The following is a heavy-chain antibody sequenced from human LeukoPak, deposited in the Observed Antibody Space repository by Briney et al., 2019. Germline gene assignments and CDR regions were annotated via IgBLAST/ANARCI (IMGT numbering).Heavy chain of an antibody. CDR3: AVRYFGNYFDY. CDR1: GYTFTSYA. D-gene: IGHD2/OR15-2a*01. J-gene: IGHJ4*02. Sequence: ASVKVSCTASGYTFTSYAMHWVRQAPGQRLEWMGWINAGNGNTKYSQEFQGGVTITRDTSASTAYMELSSLRSEYMAVYYCAVRYFGNYFDYWGQGTLVTVSS. CDR2: INAGNGNT. V-gene: IGHV1-3*03.